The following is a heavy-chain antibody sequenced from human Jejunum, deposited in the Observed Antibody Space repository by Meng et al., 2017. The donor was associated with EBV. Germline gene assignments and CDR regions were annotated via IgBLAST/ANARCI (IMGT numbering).Heavy chain of an antibody. CDR2: IYTSGNA. D-gene: IGHD1-26*01. CDR3: ATLGGVPGSAY. V-gene: IGHV4-61*01. CDR1: GGSGGIFWYW. J-gene: IGHJ4*02. Sequence: EQLQWAGAVLVRQSGPLPLSSSFAGGSGGIFWYWWRWIPRTPGKGLEWIEHIYTSGNASYNPSLKSRVTISVNKYKNQFSLRLNSVTAADSAVYSCATLGGVPGSAYWGQGNLVTVSS.